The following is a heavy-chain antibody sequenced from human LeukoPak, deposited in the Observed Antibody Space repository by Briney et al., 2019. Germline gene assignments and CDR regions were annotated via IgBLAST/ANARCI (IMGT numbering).Heavy chain of an antibody. J-gene: IGHJ4*02. D-gene: IGHD4-17*01. CDR2: ISSSGSTI. CDR3: ARDLYGDYSHY. Sequence: GGSLRLSCAASGFTFSSYEMIWVRQAPGKGLEWVSYISSSGSTIYYADSVKGRLTISRDNAKNSLYLQMNSLRAEDTAVYYCARDLYGDYSHYWGQGTLVTVSS. V-gene: IGHV3-48*03. CDR1: GFTFSSYE.